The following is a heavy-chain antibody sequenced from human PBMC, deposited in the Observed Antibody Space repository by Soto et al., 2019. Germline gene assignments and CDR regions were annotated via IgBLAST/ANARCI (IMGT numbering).Heavy chain of an antibody. CDR2: INAGNGST. CDR1: GYTFTSYA. J-gene: IGHJ4*02. D-gene: IGHD3-10*01. V-gene: IGHV1-3*03. Sequence: ASVKVSCKASGYTFTSYAMHWVRQAPGQRLEWMGWINAGNGSTYYANSVKGRFTISRDNSKNTLYLQMGSLRAEDMAVYYCARSGDSYYFDYWGQGTLVTVSS. CDR3: ARSGDSYYFDY.